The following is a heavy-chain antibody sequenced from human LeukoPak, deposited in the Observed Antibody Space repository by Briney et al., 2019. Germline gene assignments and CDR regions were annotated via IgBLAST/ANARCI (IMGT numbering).Heavy chain of an antibody. Sequence: GGSLRLSCAASGFTFSSYAMNWVRQAPGKGLEWVSTLSGSGGSTYYADSVKGRFTISRDNSKNTLYLQMNSLRTEDTAVYYCARDVGSLGTVTGGSWGQGTLVTVSS. J-gene: IGHJ5*02. D-gene: IGHD4-11*01. V-gene: IGHV3-23*01. CDR1: GFTFSSYA. CDR2: LSGSGGST. CDR3: ARDVGSLGTVTGGS.